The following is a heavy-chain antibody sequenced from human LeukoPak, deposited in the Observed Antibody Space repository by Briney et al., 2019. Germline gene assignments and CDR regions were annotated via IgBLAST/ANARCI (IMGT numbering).Heavy chain of an antibody. CDR3: ARGPGGRSGYYPLEDYYYYYYMDV. Sequence: ASVKVSCKASGYTFTSYGISWVRQAPGQGLEWMGWISAYNGNTYYAQKLQGRVTMTTDTSTSTAYMELRSLRSDDTAVYYCARGPGGRSGYYPLEDYYYYYYMDVWGKGTTVTVSS. CDR2: ISAYNGNT. J-gene: IGHJ6*03. D-gene: IGHD3-22*01. V-gene: IGHV1-18*01. CDR1: GYTFTSYG.